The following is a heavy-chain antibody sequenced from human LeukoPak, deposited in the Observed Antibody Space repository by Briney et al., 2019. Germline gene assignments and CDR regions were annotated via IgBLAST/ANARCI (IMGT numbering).Heavy chain of an antibody. J-gene: IGHJ4*02. Sequence: GGSLRLSCAASGFTFSNSWMTWLRQAPGKGLEWVAHIKEDGTDKYYVDSVTGRFTISRDNTINSLYLQMSSLRAEDTAVYYCARDLVNYDSSDAVPYWGQGTLVTVSS. CDR3: ARDLVNYDSSDAVPY. CDR1: GFTFSNSW. D-gene: IGHD3-22*01. CDR2: IKEDGTDK. V-gene: IGHV3-7*05.